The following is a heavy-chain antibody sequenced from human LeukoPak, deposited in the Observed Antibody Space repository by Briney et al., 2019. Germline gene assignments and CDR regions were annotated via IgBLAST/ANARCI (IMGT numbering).Heavy chain of an antibody. CDR1: GFRFSNYG. V-gene: IGHV3-33*01. D-gene: IGHD2-2*01. CDR3: ARDREDCSSTSCYDPAFDI. CDR2: LLYDGNTK. J-gene: IGHJ3*02. Sequence: PGGSLRLSCAASGFRFSNYGMHWVRQAPGKGLEWVAALLYDGNTKHYADSVRGRFTISRDISKNTFYLQMNSLTAEDTAVYYCARDREDCSSTSCYDPAFDIWGQGTMVTVSS.